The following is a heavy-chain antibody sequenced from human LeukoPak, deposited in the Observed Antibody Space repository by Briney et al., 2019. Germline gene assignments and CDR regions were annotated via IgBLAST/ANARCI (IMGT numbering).Heavy chain of an antibody. D-gene: IGHD3-3*01. V-gene: IGHV4-59*01. Sequence: SETLSLTCTVSGGPISRYHWSWLRQPPGKGLEWIGYIYYSGSTNYNPSLKSRVTISVDTSKSQCSLKLVSVTAARRAVNYCARSGSLIDFWSGYNLSMDVWGKGTTVTVSS. J-gene: IGHJ6*03. CDR2: IYYSGST. CDR3: ARSGSLIDFWSGYNLSMDV. CDR1: GGPISRYH.